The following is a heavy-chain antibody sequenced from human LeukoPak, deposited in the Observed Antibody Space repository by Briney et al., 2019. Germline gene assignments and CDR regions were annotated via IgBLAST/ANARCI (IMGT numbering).Heavy chain of an antibody. Sequence: GGSLRLSCAASGFTFSSYSMNWVRQAPGKGLEWVSSISSSSSYIYYADSVKGRFTISRDNARNSVYLQMNSLRAEDTAVYYCARAFLGSGSYPGSRGDYWGQGTLVTVSS. CDR2: ISSSSSYI. CDR3: ARAFLGSGSYPGSRGDY. D-gene: IGHD3-10*01. J-gene: IGHJ4*02. CDR1: GFTFSSYS. V-gene: IGHV3-21*01.